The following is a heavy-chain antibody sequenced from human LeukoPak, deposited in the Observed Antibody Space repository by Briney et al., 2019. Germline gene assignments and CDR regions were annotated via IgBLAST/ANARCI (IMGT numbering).Heavy chain of an antibody. Sequence: SETLSLTCTVSGGSISSSSYYWGWIRQPPGKGLEWIGSIYYSGSTYYNPSLKSRVTISVDTSKNQFSLKLSFVTAADTAVYYCARVVGGGYVLGYWGQGTLVTVSS. J-gene: IGHJ4*02. V-gene: IGHV4-39*07. CDR1: GGSISSSSYY. D-gene: IGHD2-15*01. CDR3: ARVVGGGYVLGY. CDR2: IYYSGST.